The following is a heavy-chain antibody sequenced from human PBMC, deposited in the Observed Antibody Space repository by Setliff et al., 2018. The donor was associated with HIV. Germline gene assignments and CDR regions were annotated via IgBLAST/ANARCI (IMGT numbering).Heavy chain of an antibody. J-gene: IGHJ6*03. CDR2: IYYSGST. CDR1: GGSISSYY. CDR3: ARDLLGYCSSTSCHSHYMDV. Sequence: SETLSLTCTVSGGSISSYYWSWIRQPPRKGLEWIGYIYYSGSTNYNPSLKSRVTISVDTSKNQFSLKLSSVTAADTAVYYCARDLLGYCSSTSCHSHYMDVWGKGTTVNVSS. D-gene: IGHD2-2*01. V-gene: IGHV4-59*01.